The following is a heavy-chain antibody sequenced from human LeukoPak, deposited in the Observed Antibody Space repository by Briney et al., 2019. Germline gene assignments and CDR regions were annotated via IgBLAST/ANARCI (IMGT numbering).Heavy chain of an antibody. CDR1: GFTFSSYW. Sequence: RGSLRLSCAASGFTFSSYWMSWVRQAPGKGLEWVSSISSSSYIYYADSVKGRFTISRDNAKNSLYLQMNSLRAEDTAVYYCARDVGYDFWSGYFDYWGQGTLVTVSS. V-gene: IGHV3-21*01. J-gene: IGHJ4*02. CDR2: ISSSSYI. D-gene: IGHD3-3*01. CDR3: ARDVGYDFWSGYFDY.